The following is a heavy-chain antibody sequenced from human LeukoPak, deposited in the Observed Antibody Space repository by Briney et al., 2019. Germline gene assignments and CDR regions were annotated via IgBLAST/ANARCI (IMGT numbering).Heavy chain of an antibody. V-gene: IGHV3-30*04. J-gene: IGHJ4*02. CDR2: ISSHESNK. CDR1: GFTFSSSA. D-gene: IGHD3-22*01. CDR3: ARHYDRIGYYDFDD. Sequence: GGSLRLSCADSGFTFSSSAMHWVRQAPGKGLEWVAVISSHESNKFYADSVMGRFTISRDNSKNTLFLQMNSLRPEDTALYYCARHYDRIGYYDFDDWGQGTLVTVSS.